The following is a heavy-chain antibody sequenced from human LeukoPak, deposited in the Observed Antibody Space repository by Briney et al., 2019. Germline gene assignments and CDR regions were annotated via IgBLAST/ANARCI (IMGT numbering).Heavy chain of an antibody. CDR2: IYYSGST. V-gene: IGHV4-39*01. CDR3: ARLRIVGATSFDY. CDR1: GDSISSSSYY. D-gene: IGHD1-26*01. Sequence: PSETLSLTCTVSGDSISSSSYYWGWIRQPPGKGLEWMGSIYYSGSTYYNPSLKSRVTISVDTSKNQFSLKLSSVTAADTAVYYCARLRIVGATSFDYWGQGTLVTVSS. J-gene: IGHJ4*02.